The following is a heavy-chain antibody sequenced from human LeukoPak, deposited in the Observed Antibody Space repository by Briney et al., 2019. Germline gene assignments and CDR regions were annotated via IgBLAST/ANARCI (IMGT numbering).Heavy chain of an antibody. CDR2: IKQDGSEK. V-gene: IGHV3-7*01. J-gene: IGHJ4*02. D-gene: IGHD3-10*01. Sequence: PGGSLRLSCAASGFTFSSYAMSWVRQAPGKGLEWVANIKQDGSEKYYVDSVKGRFTISRDNAKNSLYLQMNSLRAEDTAVYYCARDRAPFDYWGQGTLVTVSS. CDR3: ARDRAPFDY. CDR1: GFTFSSYA.